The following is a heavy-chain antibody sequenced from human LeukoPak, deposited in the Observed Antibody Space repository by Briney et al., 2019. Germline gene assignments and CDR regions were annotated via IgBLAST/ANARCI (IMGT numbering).Heavy chain of an antibody. CDR1: GFTVSSNY. CDR2: IYSGGST. CDR3: ARDHTSLSGYDYLDY. V-gene: IGHV3-53*01. Sequence: GGSLRLSRAASGFTVSSNYMSWVRQAPGKGLEWVSVIYSGGSTYYADSVKGRFTISRDNSKNTLYLQMNSLRAEDTAVYYCARDHTSLSGYDYLDYWGQGTLVTVSS. J-gene: IGHJ4*02. D-gene: IGHD5-12*01.